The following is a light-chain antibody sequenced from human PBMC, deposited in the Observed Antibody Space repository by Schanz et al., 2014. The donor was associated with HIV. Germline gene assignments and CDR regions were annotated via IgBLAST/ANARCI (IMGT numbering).Light chain of an antibody. J-gene: IGKJ4*01. CDR3: QQRSNWPPLT. CDR1: QSVSSN. Sequence: EIVMTQSPATLYVSPGERATLSCRASQSVSSNLAWYQQKPGQAPRLLIYDASNRATGIPARFSGSGSGTDFTLTISSLEPEDFAVYYCQQRSNWPPLTFGGGTKVEIK. V-gene: IGKV3-11*01. CDR2: DAS.